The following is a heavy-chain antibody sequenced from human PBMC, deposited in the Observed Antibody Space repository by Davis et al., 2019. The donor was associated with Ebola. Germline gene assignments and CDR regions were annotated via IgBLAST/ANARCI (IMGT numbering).Heavy chain of an antibody. CDR3: ARQRRIATVNIDY. CDR1: GGSISNSDFNY. Sequence: MPSETLSLTCTVSGGSISNSDFNYWGWIRQPPGKGLEWIGSIYYSGSTYYNPSLKSRVTISVDTSKNQFSLKLSSVTAADTAVYYCARQRRIATVNIDYWGQGTLVTVSS. V-gene: IGHV4-39*01. J-gene: IGHJ4*02. CDR2: IYYSGST. D-gene: IGHD4-17*01.